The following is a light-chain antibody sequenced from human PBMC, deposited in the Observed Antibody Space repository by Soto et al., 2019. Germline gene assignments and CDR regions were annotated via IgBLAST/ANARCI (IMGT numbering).Light chain of an antibody. CDR1: ENVLSN. CDR2: GAS. Sequence: EIVLTQSPATLSVSPGERATLSCRASENVLSNLAWYQQRPGQVPRLLISGASTSATGVPARFAASVSGTVFTLTISSLQSEDFAVYYCQQYNNWPPSFGPGTKVDI. CDR3: QQYNNWPPS. J-gene: IGKJ3*01. V-gene: IGKV3-15*01.